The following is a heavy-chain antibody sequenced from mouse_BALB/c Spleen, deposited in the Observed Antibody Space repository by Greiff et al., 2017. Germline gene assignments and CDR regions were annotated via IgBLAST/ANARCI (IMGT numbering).Heavy chain of an antibody. J-gene: IGHJ3*01. V-gene: IGHV3-2*02. CDR1: GYSITSDYA. Sequence: VQLKESGPGLVKPSQSLSLTCTVTGYSITSDYAWNWIRQFPGNKLEWMGYISYSGSTSYNPSLKSRISITRDTSKNQFFLHLNSVTTEDTATYYCARYYGSSYLWFAYWGQGTLVTVSA. D-gene: IGHD1-1*01. CDR3: ARYYGSSYLWFAY. CDR2: ISYSGST.